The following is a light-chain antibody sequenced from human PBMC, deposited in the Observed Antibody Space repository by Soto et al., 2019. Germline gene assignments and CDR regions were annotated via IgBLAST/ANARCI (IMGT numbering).Light chain of an antibody. Sequence: EIVMTQSPATLSVSPGERVTFSCRASQSVSTRLAWYQHKPGQAPRLLISGASTGATGIPPRFSGSGSGTDFTLTVNSLQSEDIAVYYCQQYGSSPWTFGQGTKVEIK. CDR3: QQYGSSPWT. CDR1: QSVSTR. J-gene: IGKJ1*01. V-gene: IGKV3-15*01. CDR2: GAS.